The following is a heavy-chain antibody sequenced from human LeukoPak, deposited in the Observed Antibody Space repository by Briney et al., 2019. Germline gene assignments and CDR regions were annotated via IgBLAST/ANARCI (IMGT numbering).Heavy chain of an antibody. Sequence: SETLSLTCTVSGGSISSYYWSWIRQPPGKGLEWIGYIYYSGSTNYNPSLKSRVTISVDTSKNQFSLKLSSVTAADTAVYYCARSRVGHDAFDIWGQETMVTVSS. V-gene: IGHV4-59*08. CDR3: ARSRVGHDAFDI. D-gene: IGHD3/OR15-3a*01. CDR2: IYYSGST. CDR1: GGSISSYY. J-gene: IGHJ3*02.